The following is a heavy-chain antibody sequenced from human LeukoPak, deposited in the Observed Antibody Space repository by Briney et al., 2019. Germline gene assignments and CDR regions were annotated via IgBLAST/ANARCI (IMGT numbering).Heavy chain of an antibody. J-gene: IGHJ4*02. CDR3: ARERTPGSGYGVDY. Sequence: ASVKVSCKASEYTFTSYYMHWVRQAPGQGLEWMGWINPNSGGTSYAQKFQGRVTMTGDRSISTAYMELSRLRSDDTAVYYCARERTPGSGYGVDYWGQGTVVTVSS. CDR1: EYTFTSYY. V-gene: IGHV1-2*02. D-gene: IGHD6-25*01. CDR2: INPNSGGT.